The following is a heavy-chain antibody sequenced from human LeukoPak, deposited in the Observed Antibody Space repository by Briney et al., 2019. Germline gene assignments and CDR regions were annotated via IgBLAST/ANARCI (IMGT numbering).Heavy chain of an antibody. V-gene: IGHV1-69*02. Sequence: GASVKVSCKASGGTFSSYTISWVRQAPRQGLEWMGRIIPILGIANYAQKFQGRVTITADKSTSTAYMELSSLRSEDTAVYFCARAPSSHSSGWYGVDYWGQGTLVTVSS. CDR1: GGTFSSYT. D-gene: IGHD6-19*01. CDR3: ARAPSSHSSGWYGVDY. J-gene: IGHJ4*02. CDR2: IIPILGIA.